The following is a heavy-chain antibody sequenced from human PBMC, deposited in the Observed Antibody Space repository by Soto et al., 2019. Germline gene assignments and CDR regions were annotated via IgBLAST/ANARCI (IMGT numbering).Heavy chain of an antibody. CDR1: GYTFTSYG. J-gene: IGHJ4*02. CDR3: ATQDPPSVN. CDR2: ISAYNGNT. Sequence: QVQLVQSGAEVKKPGASVKVSCKASGYTFTSYGISWVRQAPGQGLEWMGWISAYNGNTNYAQKLQGRATMTTDTPKNTAHMELGSLRADDKAVYHCATQDPPSVNWGQETLVTVSP. V-gene: IGHV1-18*01. D-gene: IGHD2-2*01.